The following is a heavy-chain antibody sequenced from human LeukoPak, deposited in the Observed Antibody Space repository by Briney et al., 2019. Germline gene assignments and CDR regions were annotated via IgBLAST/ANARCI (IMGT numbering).Heavy chain of an antibody. CDR1: GGSISTYY. D-gene: IGHD3-10*01. V-gene: IGHV4-39*01. CDR3: ARHKSPLPLH. Sequence: SETLSLTCTVSGGSISTYYWGWIRQPPGKGLEWIGSIFYSGSTNYNPSLKSRVTISVDTSKNQFSLNLTSVTAADTAVYYCARHKSPLPLHWGQGTLVTVSS. CDR2: IFYSGST. J-gene: IGHJ4*02.